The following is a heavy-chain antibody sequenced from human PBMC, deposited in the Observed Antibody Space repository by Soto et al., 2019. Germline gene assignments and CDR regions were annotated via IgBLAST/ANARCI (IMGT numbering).Heavy chain of an antibody. Sequence: SETLSLTCSVSGASISSFNWNWVRQPAGKGPEWVGRLNIAGTINYNPSLKSRITMSMDTSKNQISLHLRSVTAADTAIYYCARDRGEYTSSWFWYFSHCGHGTLVPVSS. J-gene: IGHJ2*01. CDR3: ARDRGEYTSSWFWYFSH. CDR1: GASISSFN. CDR2: LNIAGTI. D-gene: IGHD6-13*01. V-gene: IGHV4-4*07.